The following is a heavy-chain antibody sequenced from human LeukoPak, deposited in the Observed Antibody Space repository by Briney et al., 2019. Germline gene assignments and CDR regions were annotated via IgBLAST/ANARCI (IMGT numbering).Heavy chain of an antibody. CDR3: ARGASDYDILTGYIPAPFDY. Sequence: SETLSLTCTVSSGSISGYYWSWIRQPPGKGLECIGYILYGGNTNYNPSLKSRVTISVDTSKNQFSLKQNSVTAADTAVYYCARGASDYDILTGYIPAPFDYWGQGTLVTVSS. CDR1: SGSISGYY. V-gene: IGHV4-59*01. D-gene: IGHD3-9*01. CDR2: ILYGGNT. J-gene: IGHJ4*02.